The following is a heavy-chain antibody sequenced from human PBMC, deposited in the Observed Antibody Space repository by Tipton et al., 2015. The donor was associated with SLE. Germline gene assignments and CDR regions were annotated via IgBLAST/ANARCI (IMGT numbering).Heavy chain of an antibody. CDR2: IYSGGST. CDR3: ARVRSGYSYGHDY. Sequence: SLRLSCAASGFAVSSNYMSWVRQAPGKGLEWVSVIYSGGSTYYADSVKGRFTISRDNSKNTLYLQMNSLRAEDTAVYYCARVRSGYSYGHDYWGQGTLVTVSS. CDR1: GFAVSSNY. D-gene: IGHD5-18*01. V-gene: IGHV3-66*02. J-gene: IGHJ4*02.